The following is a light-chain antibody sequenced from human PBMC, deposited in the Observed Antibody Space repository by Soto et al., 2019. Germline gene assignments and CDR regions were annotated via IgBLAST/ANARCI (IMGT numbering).Light chain of an antibody. J-gene: IGKJ5*01. V-gene: IGKV3-15*01. Sequence: EIVLTQSPGTLSLSPGERATLSCRASHSVSRTYLAWYQQKPGQAPRLLLYGASTRATGIPVRFSGSGFGTEFTLTISSLQSEDFAVYYCQQYKNWPLFGQGTRLQIK. CDR1: HSVSRTY. CDR3: QQYKNWPL. CDR2: GAS.